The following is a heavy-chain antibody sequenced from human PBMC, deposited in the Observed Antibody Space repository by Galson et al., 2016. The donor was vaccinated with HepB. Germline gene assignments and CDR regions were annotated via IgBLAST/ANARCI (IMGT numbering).Heavy chain of an antibody. CDR1: GFTFSSYV. V-gene: IGHV3-23*01. J-gene: IGHJ5*02. D-gene: IGHD1-14*01. Sequence: SLRLSCAASGFTFSSYVMNWVRQAPGKGLEAVSGISSSGGNTYYAESVKGRFTVSRDNSKNTVYLQMNSLRAEDTAVYYCARDVSPTSTKTAWFDPWGQGTLVTVSS. CDR2: ISSSGGNT. CDR3: ARDVSPTSTKTAWFDP.